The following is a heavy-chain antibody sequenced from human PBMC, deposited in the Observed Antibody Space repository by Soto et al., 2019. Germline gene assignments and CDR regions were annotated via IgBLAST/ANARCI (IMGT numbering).Heavy chain of an antibody. V-gene: IGHV3-21*01. CDR3: ARDEGLVVAATPY. J-gene: IGHJ4*02. CDR2: ISSSSIYI. CDR1: GFTFSSYS. Sequence: EVQLVESGGGLVKPGGSLRLSCAASGFTFSSYSMNWFRQAPGQGLEWVSSISSSSIYIYYADSVKGRFTISRDNAKNSLYLQMNSLRAEDTAVYYCARDEGLVVAATPYWGQGTLVTVSS. D-gene: IGHD2-15*01.